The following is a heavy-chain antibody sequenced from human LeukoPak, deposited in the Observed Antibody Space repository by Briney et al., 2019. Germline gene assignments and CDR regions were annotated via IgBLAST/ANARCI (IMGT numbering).Heavy chain of an antibody. J-gene: IGHJ4*02. CDR1: GYTFTGYY. CDR3: ARGRYSSGWYDFDY. CDR2: INPCSGDT. Sequence: ASVKVSCKASGYTFTGYYMHWVRQAPGQGLEWMGWINPCSGDTNYPQKFQGRVTMTRDTSISTAYMELSSLRSDDTAVYYCARGRYSSGWYDFDYWGQGTLVTVSS. V-gene: IGHV1-2*02. D-gene: IGHD6-19*01.